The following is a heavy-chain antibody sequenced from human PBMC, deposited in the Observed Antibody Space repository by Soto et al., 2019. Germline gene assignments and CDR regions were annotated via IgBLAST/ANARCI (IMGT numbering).Heavy chain of an antibody. D-gene: IGHD2-15*01. Sequence: SGPTLVNPTQTLTLTCTFSGFSHSTSGVGVGWIRQPPGKALEWLALIYWDDDKRYSPSLKSRLTITRDTSKNQVVLTMTNMDPVDTATYYCARHSQRYYYYYMDVWGKGTTVTVSS. V-gene: IGHV2-5*02. CDR3: ARHSQRYYYYYMDV. CDR2: IYWDDDK. CDR1: GFSHSTSGVG. J-gene: IGHJ6*03.